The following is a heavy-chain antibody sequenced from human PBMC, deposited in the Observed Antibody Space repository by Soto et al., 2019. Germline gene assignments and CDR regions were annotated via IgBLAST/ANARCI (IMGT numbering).Heavy chain of an antibody. CDR2: ISYDGSNK. CDR1: GFTFSSYA. J-gene: IGHJ4*02. CDR3: ARSEWLLYFDY. V-gene: IGHV3-30-3*01. D-gene: IGHD5-12*01. Sequence: GSLRLSCAASGFTFSSYAMHWVRQAPGKGLEWVAVISYDGSNKYYADSVKGRFTISRDNSKNTLYLQMNSLRAEDTAVYYCARSEWLLYFDYWGQGTLVTVSS.